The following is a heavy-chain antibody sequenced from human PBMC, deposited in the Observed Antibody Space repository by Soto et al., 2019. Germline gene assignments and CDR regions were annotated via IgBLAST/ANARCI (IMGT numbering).Heavy chain of an antibody. D-gene: IGHD3-9*01. Sequence: ASVKVSCKASGYTFTYFGISWVRQAPGQGLEWMGIINPSGGSTSYAQKFQGRVTMTRDTSTSTVYMELSSLRSEDTAVYYCARAGLRYFDWLFHDYWGQGTLVTVSS. CDR3: ARAGLRYFDWLFHDY. V-gene: IGHV1-46*03. CDR1: GYTFTYFG. J-gene: IGHJ4*02. CDR2: INPSGGST.